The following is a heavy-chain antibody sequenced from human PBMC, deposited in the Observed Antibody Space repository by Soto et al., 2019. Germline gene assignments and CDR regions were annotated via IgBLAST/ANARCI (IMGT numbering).Heavy chain of an antibody. D-gene: IGHD6-19*01. Sequence: SETPSLTCTVSGGSISSSGYYWGWVRQPPGRGLEWIGYIYYGGSPYYNPSLKSRVTISVDTSKNQFSLNLSSVTAADTAVYYCAVPAASVAGASGTYYYYGMDVWGQGTTVTVSS. CDR3: AVPAASVAGASGTYYYYGMDV. J-gene: IGHJ6*02. V-gene: IGHV4-39*05. CDR2: IYYGGSP. CDR1: GGSISSSGYY.